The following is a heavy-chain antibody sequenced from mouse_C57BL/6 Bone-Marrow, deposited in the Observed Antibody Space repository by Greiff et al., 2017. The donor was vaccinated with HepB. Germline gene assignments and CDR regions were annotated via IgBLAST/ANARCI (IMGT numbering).Heavy chain of an antibody. CDR2: ISSGGDYI. CDR1: GFTFSSYA. Sequence: EVMLVESGEGLVKPGGSLKLSCAASGFTFSSYAMSWVRQTPEKRLEWVAYISSGGDYIYYADTVKGRFTISRDNARNTLYLQMSSLKSEDTAMYYCTRDLIYDGYPYAMDYWGQGTSVTVSS. J-gene: IGHJ4*01. D-gene: IGHD2-3*01. CDR3: TRDLIYDGYPYAMDY. V-gene: IGHV5-9-1*02.